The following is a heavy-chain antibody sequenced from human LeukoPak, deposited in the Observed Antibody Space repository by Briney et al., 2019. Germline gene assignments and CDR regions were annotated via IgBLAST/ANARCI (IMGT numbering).Heavy chain of an antibody. CDR2: ISGSGGST. D-gene: IGHD3-10*01. CDR1: GFTFSSYS. CDR3: AKVSRAGDQGDY. V-gene: IGHV3-23*01. Sequence: GGSLRLSCAASGFTFSSYSMNWVRQAPGKGLEWVSAISGSGGSTYYADSVKGRFTISRDNSKNTLYLQMNSLRAEDTAVYYCAKVSRAGDQGDYWGQGTLVTVSS. J-gene: IGHJ4*02.